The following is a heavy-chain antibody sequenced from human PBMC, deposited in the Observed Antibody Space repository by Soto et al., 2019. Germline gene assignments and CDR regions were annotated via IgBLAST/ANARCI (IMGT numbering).Heavy chain of an antibody. CDR3: AKDARLYYYDSSGYGSDAFDI. J-gene: IGHJ3*02. CDR2: ISYDGSNK. D-gene: IGHD3-22*01. CDR1: GFTFSSYG. V-gene: IGHV3-30*18. Sequence: QVQLVESGGGVVQPGRSLRLSCAASGFTFSSYGMHWVRQAPGKGLEWVAVISYDGSNKYYADSVKGRFTISRDNSKNTLYLQMNSLRAEDTAVYYCAKDARLYYYDSSGYGSDAFDIWVQGTMVTVSS.